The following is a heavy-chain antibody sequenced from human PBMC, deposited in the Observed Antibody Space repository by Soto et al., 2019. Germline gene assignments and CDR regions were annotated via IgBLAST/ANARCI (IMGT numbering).Heavy chain of an antibody. Sequence: EVQLVESGGGLVQPGRSLRLSCAASGFTFDDYAMHWVRQPPGKGLEWVSGISWNSGNIGYADSVKDRFTISRDNAKNSLYLQMKSLRAEDTALYYCTKSSSYTYNYYMDVWGKGTTVTVSS. CDR3: TKSSSYTYNYYMDV. V-gene: IGHV3-9*01. CDR2: ISWNSGNI. CDR1: GFTFDDYA. J-gene: IGHJ6*03. D-gene: IGHD6-6*01.